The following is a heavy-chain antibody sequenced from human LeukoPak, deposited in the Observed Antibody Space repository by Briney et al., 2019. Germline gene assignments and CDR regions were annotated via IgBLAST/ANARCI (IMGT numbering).Heavy chain of an antibody. D-gene: IGHD2-2*01. CDR2: ISYDGSNK. J-gene: IGHJ3*02. CDR1: GFTFSSYA. CDR3: ARAYTYCSSTSCYSDAFDI. Sequence: PPGRSLRLSCAASGFTFSSYAMHWVRQAPGKGLEWVAVISYDGSNKYYADSVKGRFTISRHNSKNTLYLQMNSLRAEDTAVYYCARAYTYCSSTSCYSDAFDIWGQGTMVTVSS. V-gene: IGHV3-30*14.